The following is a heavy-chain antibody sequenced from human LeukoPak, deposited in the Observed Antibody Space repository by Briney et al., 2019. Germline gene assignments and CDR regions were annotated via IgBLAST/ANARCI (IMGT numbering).Heavy chain of an antibody. Sequence: SETLSLTCAVSGYSISSGYYWGWIRQPPGKGLEWIGSIYHSGSTCYNPSLKSRVTISVDTSKNQFSLKLSSVTAADTAVYYCARVQSAAAGGFDYWGQGTLVTVSS. V-gene: IGHV4-38-2*01. CDR2: IYHSGST. CDR1: GYSISSGYY. D-gene: IGHD6-13*01. CDR3: ARVQSAAAGGFDY. J-gene: IGHJ4*02.